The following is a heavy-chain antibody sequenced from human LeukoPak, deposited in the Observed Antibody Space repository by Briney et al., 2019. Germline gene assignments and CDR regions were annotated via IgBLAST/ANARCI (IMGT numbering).Heavy chain of an antibody. V-gene: IGHV4-59*08. J-gene: IGHJ6*02. Sequence: SETLSLTCTVSGDSISSHYWSWFRQPPGKGLEWIGYIYYSGSTNYNPSLKSRVTISVDTSKNQFSLKLSSVTAADTAVYYCARHRYYYGMDVWGQGTTVTVSS. CDR1: GDSISSHY. CDR2: IYYSGST. CDR3: ARHRYYYGMDV.